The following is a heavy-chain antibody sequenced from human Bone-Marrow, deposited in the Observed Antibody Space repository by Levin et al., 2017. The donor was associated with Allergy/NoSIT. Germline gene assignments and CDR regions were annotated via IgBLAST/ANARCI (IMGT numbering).Heavy chain of an antibody. CDR3: ARDQRFLELGGWYFDL. CDR1: GFTVSSNY. D-gene: IGHD3-3*01. V-gene: IGHV3-53*01. Sequence: PGGSLRLSCAASGFTVSSNYMSWVRQAPGKGLEWVSVIYSGGSTYYADSVKGRFTISRDNSKNTLYLQMNSLRAEDTAVYYCARDQRFLELGGWYFDLWGRGTLVTVSS. CDR2: IYSGGST. J-gene: IGHJ2*01.